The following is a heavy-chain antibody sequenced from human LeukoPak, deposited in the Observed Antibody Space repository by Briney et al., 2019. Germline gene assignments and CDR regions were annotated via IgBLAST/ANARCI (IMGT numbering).Heavy chain of an antibody. Sequence: GGSLRLSCAASGFTLSYYWMHWVRPGPGKGLVWVSTINGDGSSTNYADSVKGRFTISRDNAKNTLHLEMNSLRVEDTAVYYCARDPRNKGFDPWGQGTLVTVSS. CDR2: INGDGSST. V-gene: IGHV3-74*01. CDR1: GFTLSYYW. J-gene: IGHJ5*02. D-gene: IGHD1/OR15-1a*01. CDR3: ARDPRNKGFDP.